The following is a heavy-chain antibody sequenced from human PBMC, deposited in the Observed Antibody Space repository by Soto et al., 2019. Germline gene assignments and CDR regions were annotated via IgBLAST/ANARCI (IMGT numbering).Heavy chain of an antibody. CDR3: ASASGATTRASMDV. CDR1: GGTFSSYA. V-gene: IGHV1-69*06. J-gene: IGHJ6*02. Sequence: SVKVSCKASGGTFSSYAFSWVRQAPGQGLEWMGGIIPIFASANYAQKFQGRVTITADKFTSTVYMELSSLRSEDTAVYYCASASGATTRASMDVWGQGTTLTVSS. D-gene: IGHD1-26*01. CDR2: IIPIFASA.